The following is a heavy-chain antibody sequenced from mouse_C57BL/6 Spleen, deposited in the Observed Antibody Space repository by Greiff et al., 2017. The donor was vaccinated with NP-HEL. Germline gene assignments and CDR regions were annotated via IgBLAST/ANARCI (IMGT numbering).Heavy chain of an antibody. V-gene: IGHV1-62-2*01. D-gene: IGHD2-1*01. CDR3: ARHGYGNSYWYFDV. Sequence: VKLVESGAELVKPGASVKLSCKASGYTFTEYTIHWVKQRSGQGLEWIGWFYPGSGSIKYNEKFKDKATLTADKSSSSVYMELSRLTSEDSAVDFCARHGYGNSYWYFDVWGTGTTVTVSS. J-gene: IGHJ1*03. CDR1: GYTFTEYT. CDR2: FYPGSGSI.